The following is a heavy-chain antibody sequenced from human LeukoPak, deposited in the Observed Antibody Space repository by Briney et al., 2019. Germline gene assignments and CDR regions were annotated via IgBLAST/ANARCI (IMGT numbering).Heavy chain of an antibody. V-gene: IGHV1-2*02. D-gene: IGHD2-2*03. Sequence: ASVKVSCKASGYTFTGYYMHWVRQAPGQGLEWVGWISPNSGGTNYAQKFQGRVTMTRDTSISTAYMELSRLRSDDTAVYYCARDRPLDIVVVPAATTYYYYYMDVWGKGTTVTVSS. CDR2: ISPNSGGT. J-gene: IGHJ6*03. CDR3: ARDRPLDIVVVPAATTYYYYYMDV. CDR1: GYTFTGYY.